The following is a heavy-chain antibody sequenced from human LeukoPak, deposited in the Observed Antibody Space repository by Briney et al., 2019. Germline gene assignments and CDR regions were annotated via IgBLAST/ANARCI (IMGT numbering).Heavy chain of an antibody. J-gene: IGHJ6*03. CDR2: MNPNSGNT. V-gene: IGHV1-8*03. Sequence: ASVKVSCKASGGTFSSYAISWVRQATGQGLEWMGWMNPNSGNTDYAQKFQGRVTITRDTSITTAYMELSSLRSEDTAVYYCARSKGPYYYYYYMDVWGKGTTVTVSS. CDR1: GGTFSSYA. CDR3: ARSKGPYYYYYYMDV. D-gene: IGHD4-11*01.